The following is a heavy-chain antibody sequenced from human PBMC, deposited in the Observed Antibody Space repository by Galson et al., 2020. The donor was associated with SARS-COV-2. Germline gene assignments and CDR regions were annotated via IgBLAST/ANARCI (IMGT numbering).Heavy chain of an antibody. Sequence: KMSGPTLVKPTQTLTLTCTFSGFSLSTSGVGVGWIRQPPGKALEWLALIYWDDDKRYSPSLKSRLTITKDTSKNQVVLTMTNMDPVDTATYYCARQRWLQFPYYFDYWGQGTLVTVSS. V-gene: IGHV2-5*02. J-gene: IGHJ4*02. CDR3: ARQRWLQFPYYFDY. CDR2: IYWDDDK. D-gene: IGHD5-12*01. CDR1: GFSLSTSGVG.